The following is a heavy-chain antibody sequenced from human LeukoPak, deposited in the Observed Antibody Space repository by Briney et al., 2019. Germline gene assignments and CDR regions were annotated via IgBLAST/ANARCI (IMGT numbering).Heavy chain of an antibody. CDR1: GYSFTIYG. CDR2: INNYNGNT. D-gene: IGHD3-10*01. J-gene: IGHJ3*02. CDR3: AREEGSRGAFDI. V-gene: IGHV1-18*04. Sequence: ASVKVSCKASGYSFTIYGISWVRQAPGQGREGMGWINNYNGNTKYTQKFQGRVTMTTDTSTSTAYMELRSLRSDDTSVYYCAREEGSRGAFDIWGQGTMVTVSS.